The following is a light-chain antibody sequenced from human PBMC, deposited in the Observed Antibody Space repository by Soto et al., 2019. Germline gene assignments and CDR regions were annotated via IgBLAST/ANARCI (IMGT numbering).Light chain of an antibody. V-gene: IGKV1-39*01. CDR3: QQNYNSRWT. CDR2: GAS. Sequence: DIQMTQSPSSLSASVGDRVTITCQASLPITTYLNWFQQKPGKAPKLLIYGASTLQTGVPSRFNGGGSGTDFTLTISSLQPEDFGTYYCQQNYNSRWTFGQGTEIEI. CDR1: LPITTY. J-gene: IGKJ1*01.